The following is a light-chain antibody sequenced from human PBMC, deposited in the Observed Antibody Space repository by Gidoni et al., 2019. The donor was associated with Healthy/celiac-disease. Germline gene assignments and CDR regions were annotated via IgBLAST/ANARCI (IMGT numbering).Light chain of an antibody. CDR2: DAS. CDR1: QSISSW. Sequence: QMTQSPSTLSASVGDRVTITCRASQSISSWLAWYQQKPGKAPKLLIYDASSLESGVPSRFSGRGSGTEFTLTISSLQPDDFATYYCQQYNSYPWTFGQGTKVEIK. J-gene: IGKJ1*01. CDR3: QQYNSYPWT. V-gene: IGKV1-5*01.